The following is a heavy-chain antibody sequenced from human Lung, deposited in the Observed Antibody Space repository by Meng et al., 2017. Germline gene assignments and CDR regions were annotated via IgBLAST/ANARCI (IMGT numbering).Heavy chain of an antibody. CDR1: GWSFSDYY. CDR2: INHSGST. CDR3: ARGPTTMAHDFDY. D-gene: IGHD4-11*01. J-gene: IGHJ4*02. Sequence: QVQLQQWGAGLLKPSETLSLTCVVSGWSFSDYYWSWIRQPPGKGLEWIGEINHSGSTNYNPSLESRATISVDTSQNNLFLKLSSVTAADSAVYYCARGPTTMAHDFDYWGQGTLVTVSS. V-gene: IGHV4-34*01.